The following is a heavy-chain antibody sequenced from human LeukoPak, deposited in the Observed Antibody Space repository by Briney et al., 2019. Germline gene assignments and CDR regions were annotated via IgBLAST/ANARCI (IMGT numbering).Heavy chain of an antibody. CDR2: INHSGSP. CDR1: SGSIRNYY. V-gene: IGHV4-34*01. D-gene: IGHD4-11*01. J-gene: IGHJ4*02. CDR3: ARRVPTVTTPEYYFDY. Sequence: SETLSLTCTVSSGSIRNYYWTWIRQPPGKGLEWIGEINHSGSPNYNPSLKSRVTISVDTSKNQFSLKLSSVTAADSALHYCARRVPTVTTPEYYFDYWGQGTLVTVSS.